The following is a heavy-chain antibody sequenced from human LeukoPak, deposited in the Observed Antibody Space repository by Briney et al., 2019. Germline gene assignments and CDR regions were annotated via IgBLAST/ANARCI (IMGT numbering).Heavy chain of an antibody. J-gene: IGHJ4*02. D-gene: IGHD3-22*01. V-gene: IGHV3-33*06. CDR3: AKDYYDSSGHSAGFDF. Sequence: PGRSLRLSCAASGFTFSSYGMHWVRQAPGKGLEWVAVIWYDGSNKYYADSVKGRFTISRDNSKNTLYLQMNSLRAEDTAVYYCAKDYYDSSGHSAGFDFWGQGTLVTVSS. CDR2: IWYDGSNK. CDR1: GFTFSSYG.